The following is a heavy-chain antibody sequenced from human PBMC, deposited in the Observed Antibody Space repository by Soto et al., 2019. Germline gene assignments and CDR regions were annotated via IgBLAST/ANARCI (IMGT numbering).Heavy chain of an antibody. V-gene: IGHV5-10-1*01. D-gene: IGHD3-22*01. CDR2: IDPSDSQT. CDR3: ARQIYDSDTGPNFQYYFDS. CDR1: GYSFAGYG. J-gene: IGHJ4*02. Sequence: VESLKIACNGSGYSFAGYGITWGRQKPWKGLEWMGRIDPSDSQTYYSPSFRGHVTISVTKSITTVFLQWSSLRASDTAMYYCARQIYDSDTGPNFQYYFDSWGQGTPVTVSS.